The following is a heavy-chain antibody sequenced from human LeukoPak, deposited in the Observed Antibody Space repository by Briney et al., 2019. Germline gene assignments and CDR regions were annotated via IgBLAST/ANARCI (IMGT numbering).Heavy chain of an antibody. J-gene: IGHJ4*02. CDR2: IKQDGSEK. D-gene: IGHD2-2*01. CDR3: ARDRRCSSTSCYYFDY. Sequence: PGGSLRLACAASGFTFSSYTMHWVRQAPGKGLEWVANIKQDGSEKYYVDSVKGRFTISRDNAKNSLYLQMNSLRAEDTAVYYCARDRRCSSTSCYYFDYWGQGTLVTVSS. V-gene: IGHV3-7*04. CDR1: GFTFSSYT.